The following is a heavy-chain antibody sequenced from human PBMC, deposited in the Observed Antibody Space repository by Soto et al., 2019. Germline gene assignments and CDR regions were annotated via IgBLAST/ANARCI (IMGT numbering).Heavy chain of an antibody. CDR3: AKSSVRGIKHS. V-gene: IGHV4-31*03. CDR1: GDSLSSGGYY. J-gene: IGHJ4*02. Sequence: QVQLQESGPGLVKPSQTLSLTCTVSGDSLSSGGYYWSWIRQHPGKGLEWIGYIYFSGSAYYNPSLKSRVTMSIDTSKNQFSLRLTSLTAADTAVYYCAKSSVRGIKHSWGQGTLAIVSS. D-gene: IGHD3-10*01. CDR2: IYFSGSA.